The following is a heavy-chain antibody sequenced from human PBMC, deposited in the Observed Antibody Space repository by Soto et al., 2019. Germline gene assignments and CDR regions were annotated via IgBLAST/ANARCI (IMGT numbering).Heavy chain of an antibody. J-gene: IGHJ4*02. D-gene: IGHD2-8*01. CDR3: ARTNGAYSNYFDY. CDR1: GFTFSTYA. Sequence: PGGSLRLSCAASGFTFSTYAMSWVRQAPGKGLEWVSAISPNGDATYYADSLKGRFTISRDNAKNSLYLQMNSLRVDDTAVYYCARTNGAYSNYFDYWGQGTLVTVSS. V-gene: IGHV3-23*01. CDR2: ISPNGDAT.